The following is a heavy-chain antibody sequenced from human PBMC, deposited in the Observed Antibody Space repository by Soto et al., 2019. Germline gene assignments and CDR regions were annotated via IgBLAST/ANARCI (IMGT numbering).Heavy chain of an antibody. Sequence: PGGSLRLSCAASGFTFSSYEMNWVRQAPGKGLEWVSYISSSGSTIYYADSVKGRFTISRDNAKNSLYLQMNSLRAEDTAVYYCASQYYYDSSGYFYYWGQGTPVTVSS. D-gene: IGHD3-22*01. J-gene: IGHJ4*02. CDR3: ASQYYYDSSGYFYY. CDR2: ISSSGSTI. V-gene: IGHV3-48*03. CDR1: GFTFSSYE.